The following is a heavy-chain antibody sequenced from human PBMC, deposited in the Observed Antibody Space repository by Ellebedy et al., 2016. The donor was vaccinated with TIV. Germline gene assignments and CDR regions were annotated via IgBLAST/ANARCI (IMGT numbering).Heavy chain of an antibody. D-gene: IGHD4-23*01. CDR3: AKDLTVVTEYYFDY. CDR1: GFTFSSYA. Sequence: GGSLRLXCAASGFTFSSYAMSWVRQAPGKGLEWVSAISGSGGSTYYADSVKGRFTISRDNSKNTLYLQMNSLRAEDTAVYYCAKDLTVVTEYYFDYWGQGTLVTVSS. V-gene: IGHV3-23*01. CDR2: ISGSGGST. J-gene: IGHJ4*02.